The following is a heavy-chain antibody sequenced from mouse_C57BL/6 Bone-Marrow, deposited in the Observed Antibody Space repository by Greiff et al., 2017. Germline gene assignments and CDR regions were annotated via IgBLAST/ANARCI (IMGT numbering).Heavy chain of an antibody. CDR1: GFTFSDFY. J-gene: IGHJ4*01. Sequence: EVQLVESGGGLVQSGRSLRLSCATSGFTFSDFYMEWVRQAPGKGLEWIAASRNKANDYTTEYSASVKGRFIVSRDTSQSLLYLQMNALRAEDTAIYYCARDGTDYYAMDYWGQGTSVTVSS. CDR2: SRNKANDYTT. D-gene: IGHD4-1*01. V-gene: IGHV7-1*01. CDR3: ARDGTDYYAMDY.